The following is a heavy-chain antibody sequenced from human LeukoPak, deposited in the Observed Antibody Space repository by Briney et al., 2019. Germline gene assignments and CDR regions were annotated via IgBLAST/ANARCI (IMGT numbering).Heavy chain of an antibody. CDR2: IYYSGST. J-gene: IGHJ4*02. CDR1: GGSISSSSYY. CDR3: ARQNDYGDSLYYFDY. D-gene: IGHD4-17*01. V-gene: IGHV4-39*01. Sequence: SETLSLTCTVPGGSISSSSYYWGWLRQPPGKGLEWIGRIYYSGSTYYNPSLKSRVTISVDTSKNQFSLKLSSVTAADTAVYYCARQNDYGDSLYYFDYWGQGTLVTVSS.